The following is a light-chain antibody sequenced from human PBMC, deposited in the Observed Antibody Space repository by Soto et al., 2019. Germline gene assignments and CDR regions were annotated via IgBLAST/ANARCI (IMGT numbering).Light chain of an antibody. Sequence: QSVLTQPASVSGSPGQSITISCTGTSSDVGGYNYVSWYQHHPGKAPKLMIYEVTNRPSGASNRFSGSKSGNTASLTISGLQAEDEADYYCSSYAGSSNVFGTGTKVTVL. CDR1: SSDVGGYNY. V-gene: IGLV2-14*01. J-gene: IGLJ1*01. CDR3: SSYAGSSNV. CDR2: EVT.